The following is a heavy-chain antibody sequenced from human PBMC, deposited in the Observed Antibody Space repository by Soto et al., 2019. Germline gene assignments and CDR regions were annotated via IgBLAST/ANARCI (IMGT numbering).Heavy chain of an antibody. CDR3: ARGDRGGSGSPASYYYSGLDV. J-gene: IGHJ6*02. CDR1: GFTFNYYA. CDR2: VSAGGDMT. V-gene: IGHV3-23*01. Sequence: GGPLRLSCADSGFTFNYYAMSWVRQAPGKGLEWVSSVSAGGDMTYYSDSVKGRFTISRDNSNNARLLQMNSLRIEDTALYYCARGDRGGSGSPASYYYSGLDVWGQGTTVTVSS. D-gene: IGHD3-10*01.